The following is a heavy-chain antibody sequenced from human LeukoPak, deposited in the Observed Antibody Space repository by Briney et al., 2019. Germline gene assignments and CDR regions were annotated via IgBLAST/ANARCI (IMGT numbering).Heavy chain of an antibody. CDR1: GYTFTSYD. CDR3: ARAPVLRYFDWLSYNPIDY. J-gene: IGHJ4*02. Sequence: GASVKVSCKASGYTFTSYDINWVRQATGQGLEWMGWMNPNSGNTGYAQKFQGRVTMTRNTSISTAYMELSSLRSEDTAVYYCARAPVLRYFDWLSYNPIDYWGQGTLVTVSS. D-gene: IGHD3-9*01. CDR2: MNPNSGNT. V-gene: IGHV1-8*01.